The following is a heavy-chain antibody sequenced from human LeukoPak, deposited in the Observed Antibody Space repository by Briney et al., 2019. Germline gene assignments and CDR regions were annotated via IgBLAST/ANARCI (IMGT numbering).Heavy chain of an antibody. D-gene: IGHD3-9*01. CDR2: IIPIFGTA. V-gene: IGHV1-69*06. CDR1: GGTFTSYA. CDR3: ARPAKTYYDILTGYEQIYYYGMDV. J-gene: IGHJ6*04. Sequence: SVKVSCKASGGTFTSYAISWVRQAPGQGLEWMGGIIPIFGTANYAQKFQGRVTITADKSTSTAYMELSSLRSEDTAVYYCARPAKTYYDILTGYEQIYYYGMDVWGKGTTVTVSS.